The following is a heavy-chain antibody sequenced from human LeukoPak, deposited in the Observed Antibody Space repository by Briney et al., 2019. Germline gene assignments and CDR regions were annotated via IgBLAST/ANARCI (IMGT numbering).Heavy chain of an antibody. Sequence: GASVKVSCKASGYTFADYYLHWVRQAPGQGLEWMGWIHPNSGGTNYAQKLQGRVTMTTDTSTSTAYMELRSLRSDDTAVYYCATTTPTYYYDSSGYYFDYWGQGTLVTVSS. CDR2: IHPNSGGT. CDR1: GYTFADYY. J-gene: IGHJ4*02. CDR3: ATTTPTYYYDSSGYYFDY. D-gene: IGHD3-22*01. V-gene: IGHV1-2*02.